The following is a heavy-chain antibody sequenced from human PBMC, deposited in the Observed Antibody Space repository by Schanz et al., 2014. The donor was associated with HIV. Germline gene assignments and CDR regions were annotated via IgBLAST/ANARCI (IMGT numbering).Heavy chain of an antibody. J-gene: IGHJ6*02. CDR1: GFTFSSYG. D-gene: IGHD3-22*01. CDR3: AKDRNWYDSKYRGKGNYYYFYGMDF. CDR2: IWYDGSNT. V-gene: IGHV3-33*06. Sequence: QVQLVESGGGVVQPGRSLRLSCAASGFTFSSYGMHWVRQAPGKGLEWVAVIWYDGSNTYYGDSEKGRFTISRDNSKNTLYLQMKSLRVEDTAVYYCAKDRNWYDSKYRGKGNYYYFYGMDFWGQGTTVTVSS.